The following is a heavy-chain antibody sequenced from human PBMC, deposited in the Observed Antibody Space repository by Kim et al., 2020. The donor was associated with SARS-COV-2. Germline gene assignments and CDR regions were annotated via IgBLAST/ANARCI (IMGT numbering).Heavy chain of an antibody. D-gene: IGHD5-12*01. CDR1: GFTFSSYA. CDR2: ISGSGGST. V-gene: IGHV3-23*01. CDR3: AKNKGIVATIALYYFDY. Sequence: GGSLRLSCAASGFTFSSYAMSWVRQAPGKGLEWVSAISGSGGSTYYADSVKGRFTISRDNSKNTLYLQMNSLRAEDTAVYYCAKNKGIVATIALYYFDYWGQGTLVTVSS. J-gene: IGHJ4*02.